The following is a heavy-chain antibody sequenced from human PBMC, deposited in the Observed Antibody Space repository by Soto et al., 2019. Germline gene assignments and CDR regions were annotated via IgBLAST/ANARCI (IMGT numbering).Heavy chain of an antibody. D-gene: IGHD6-13*01. CDR1: GFTFSSYS. CDR3: ASRSAVIAAAGPLGMDV. Sequence: EVQLVESGGGLVQPGGSLRLSCAASGFTFSSYSMNWVRQAPGKGLEWVSSISSSSSYIYYADSVKGRFTISRDNAKNSLYLQMNSLRAEDTAVYYCASRSAVIAAAGPLGMDVWGQGTTVTVSS. J-gene: IGHJ6*02. V-gene: IGHV3-21*01. CDR2: ISSSSSYI.